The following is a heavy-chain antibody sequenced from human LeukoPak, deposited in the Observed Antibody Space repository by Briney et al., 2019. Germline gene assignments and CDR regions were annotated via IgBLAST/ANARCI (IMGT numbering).Heavy chain of an antibody. CDR2: IYYSGST. Sequence: SETLSLTCTVSGGSISSYYWSWIRQPPGKRLEWIGHIYYSGSTNYNPSLKSRVTISVDTSKNQFSLKLSSVTAADTAVYYCAGAQEWFGRWFDPWGQGTLVTVSS. CDR1: GGSISSYY. V-gene: IGHV4-59*01. J-gene: IGHJ5*02. D-gene: IGHD3-10*01. CDR3: AGAQEWFGRWFDP.